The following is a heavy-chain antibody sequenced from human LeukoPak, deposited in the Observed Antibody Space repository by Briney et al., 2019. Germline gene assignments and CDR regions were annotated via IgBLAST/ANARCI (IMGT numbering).Heavy chain of an antibody. D-gene: IGHD2-2*01. Sequence: GGSLRLSCAASEFPFTTFPITWVPQAPGMGRKWSSAPSAGVTHYADSVRGRFSIFAADSENTVYLQMNSLRAEDTAVYYCVREAGHCSRTSCVKSNWFDPWGQGTLVTVSS. CDR3: VREAGHCSRTSCVKSNWFDP. J-gene: IGHJ5*02. V-gene: IGHV3-23*01. CDR2: PSAGVT. CDR1: EFPFTTFP.